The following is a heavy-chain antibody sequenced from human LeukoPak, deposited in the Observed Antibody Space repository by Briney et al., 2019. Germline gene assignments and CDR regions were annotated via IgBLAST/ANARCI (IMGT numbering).Heavy chain of an antibody. CDR2: ISYDGSNK. CDR1: GFTFSSYG. D-gene: IGHD6-19*01. J-gene: IGHJ4*02. V-gene: IGHV3-30*18. Sequence: GGSLRLSCAASGFTFSSYGMHWVRQAPGKGLEWVAVISYDGSNKYYADSVKGRFTISRDNSKNTLYLQMNSLRAEDTAVYYCAKVALTGYSSGWLDYRGQGTLVTVSS. CDR3: AKVALTGYSSGWLDY.